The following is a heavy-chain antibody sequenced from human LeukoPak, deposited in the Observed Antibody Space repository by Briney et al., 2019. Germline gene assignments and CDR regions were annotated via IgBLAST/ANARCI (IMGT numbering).Heavy chain of an antibody. D-gene: IGHD3-10*01. CDR1: GLTLSSYG. CDR2: IRGSGDNT. Sequence: PGGSLRLSCAASGLTLSSYGMSWVRQGPGKGLEWVSAIRGSGDNTFYVDSVEGRFTISRDNSKNTVYLQMNSLGAEDTAVYYCAKDRRSGPPDAFDMWGQGTMVTVSS. J-gene: IGHJ3*02. V-gene: IGHV3-23*01. CDR3: AKDRRSGPPDAFDM.